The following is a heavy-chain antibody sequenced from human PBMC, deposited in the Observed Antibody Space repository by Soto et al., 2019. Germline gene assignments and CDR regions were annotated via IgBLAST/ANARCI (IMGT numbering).Heavy chain of an antibody. D-gene: IGHD6-13*01. CDR2: IIPIFGTA. Sequence: GASLKLSCKASGGTYSSYASSWVRQAPGQGLEWMGGIIPIFGTANYAQKFQGRVTITADKSTSTAYMELSSLRSEDTAVYYCAREEAAARPRGYYYGMDVWGQGTTVTVSS. CDR3: AREEAAARPRGYYYGMDV. J-gene: IGHJ6*02. CDR1: GGTYSSYA. V-gene: IGHV1-69*06.